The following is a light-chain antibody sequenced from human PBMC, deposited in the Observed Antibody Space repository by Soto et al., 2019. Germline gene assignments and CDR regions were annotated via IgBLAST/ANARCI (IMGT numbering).Light chain of an antibody. V-gene: IGLV2-23*01. J-gene: IGLJ3*02. Sequence: QSVLTQPASVSGSPGQSITISCTGTSSDVGSYNLVSWYQQHPGKAPKFLIYEDTKRPSGVSNRFSGSKSGNTASLTISGLQAEDEADYYCCSYVGRSSGVFGGGTKLTVL. CDR3: CSYVGRSSGV. CDR2: EDT. CDR1: SSDVGSYNL.